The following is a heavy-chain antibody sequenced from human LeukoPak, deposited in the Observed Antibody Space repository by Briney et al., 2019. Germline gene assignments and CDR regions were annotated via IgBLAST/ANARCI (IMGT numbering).Heavy chain of an antibody. CDR1: GGSISSYY. V-gene: IGHV4-59*01. Sequence: SETLSLTCTVSGGSISSYYWSWIRQPPGKGLEWVWYIYYSGSTNYNPSLKSRVTTSVQTSKNQFSLKLSSVTAADTAVYYWARVGLWDYFDYWGQGTLVTVSS. D-gene: IGHD5-18*01. CDR2: IYYSGST. CDR3: ARVGLWDYFDY. J-gene: IGHJ4*02.